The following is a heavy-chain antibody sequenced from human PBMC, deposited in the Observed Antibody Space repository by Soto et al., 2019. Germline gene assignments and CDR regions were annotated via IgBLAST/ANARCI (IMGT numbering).Heavy chain of an antibody. Sequence: EVQLVESGGGVVQPWGSLRLSCAASGFIFSNYWMSWVRQVPGRGLEWLAYIKQDGSEKYYLGSLKGRFIISRDNANNSLFLQMNSLRADDTAVYYCARDRGADALDIWGQGTMVTVSS. CDR2: IKQDGSEK. CDR3: ARDRGADALDI. V-gene: IGHV3-7*05. CDR1: GFIFSNYW. J-gene: IGHJ3*02. D-gene: IGHD3-10*01.